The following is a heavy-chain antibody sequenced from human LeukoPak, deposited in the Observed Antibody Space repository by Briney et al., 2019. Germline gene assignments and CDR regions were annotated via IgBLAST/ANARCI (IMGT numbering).Heavy chain of an antibody. V-gene: IGHV3-21*01. CDR2: ISSSSSYI. CDR3: ASKFLGYCSSTSCSMGRDY. CDR1: GFTFSSYS. Sequence: GGSLRLSCAASGFTFSSYSMNWVRQAPGKGLEWVSSISSSSSYIYYADSVKGRFTISRDNAKNSLYLQMNSLRAEDTAVYYCASKFLGYCSSTSCSMGRDYWGQGTLVTVSS. J-gene: IGHJ4*02. D-gene: IGHD2-2*01.